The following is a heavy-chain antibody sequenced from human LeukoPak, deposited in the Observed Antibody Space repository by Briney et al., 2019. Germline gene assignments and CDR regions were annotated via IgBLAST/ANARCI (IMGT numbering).Heavy chain of an antibody. Sequence: GGSLRLSCAASGFTFSSCSMNWVRQAPGKGLEWVSSISSSSSYIYYADSVKGRFTISRDNAKNSLYLQMNSLRAEDTAVYYCARDEGGIAVAGTDYWGQGTLVTVSS. CDR2: ISSSSSYI. V-gene: IGHV3-21*01. J-gene: IGHJ4*02. CDR3: ARDEGGIAVAGTDY. CDR1: GFTFSSCS. D-gene: IGHD6-19*01.